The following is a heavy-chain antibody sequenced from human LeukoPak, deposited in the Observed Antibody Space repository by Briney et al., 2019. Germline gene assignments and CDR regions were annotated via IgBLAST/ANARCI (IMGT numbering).Heavy chain of an antibody. CDR2: ISYDGSNK. Sequence: XGSLRLSCAASGFTFSSYAMHWVRQAPGKGLEWVAVISYDGSNKYYADSVKGRFTISRDNSKNTLYLQMNSLRAEDTAVYYCAKLWFAEAFDIWGQGTMVTVSS. V-gene: IGHV3-30-3*01. D-gene: IGHD5-18*01. CDR1: GFTFSSYA. J-gene: IGHJ3*02. CDR3: AKLWFAEAFDI.